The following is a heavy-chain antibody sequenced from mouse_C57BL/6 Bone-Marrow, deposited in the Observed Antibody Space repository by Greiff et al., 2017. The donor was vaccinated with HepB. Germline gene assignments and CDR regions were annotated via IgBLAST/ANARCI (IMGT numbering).Heavy chain of an antibody. CDR3: ARPGYKTGYYFDY. D-gene: IGHD2-2*01. Sequence: QVQLQQSGAELVKPGASVKISCKASGYAFSSYWMNWVKQRPGKGLEWIGQIYPGDGDTNYNGKFKGKATLTADKSSSTAYMQLSSLTSEDSAVYFCARPGYKTGYYFDYWGQGTTLTVSS. J-gene: IGHJ2*01. V-gene: IGHV1-80*01. CDR2: IYPGDGDT. CDR1: GYAFSSYW.